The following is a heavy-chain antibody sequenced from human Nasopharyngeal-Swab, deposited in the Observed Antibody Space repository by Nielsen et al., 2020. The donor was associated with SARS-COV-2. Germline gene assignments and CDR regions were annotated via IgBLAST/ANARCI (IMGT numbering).Heavy chain of an antibody. D-gene: IGHD3-3*01. CDR2: INAGNGNT. V-gene: IGHV1-3*01. J-gene: IGHJ6*02. Sequence: WGRQAPGQRREWMGWINAGNGNTKYSQKFQGRVTITRDTSASTAYMELSSLRSEDTAVYYCARDNSFWEVTIFGLVIEDYGMDVWGQGTTVTVSS. CDR3: ARDNSFWEVTIFGLVIEDYGMDV.